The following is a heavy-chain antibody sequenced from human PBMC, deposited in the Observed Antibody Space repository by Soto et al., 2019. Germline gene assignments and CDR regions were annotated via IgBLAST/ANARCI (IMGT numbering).Heavy chain of an antibody. D-gene: IGHD2-2*01. CDR3: ARAGLYCSSTSCYCYGMDV. J-gene: IGHJ6*02. CDR2: IYPGDSDT. Sequence: GESLKISCKGSGYSFTSYWIGRVRQMPGKGLEWMGIIYPGDSDTRYSPSFQGQVTISADKSISTAYLQWSSLKASDTAMYYCARAGLYCSSTSCYCYGMDVWGQGTTVTVSS. V-gene: IGHV5-51*01. CDR1: GYSFTSYW.